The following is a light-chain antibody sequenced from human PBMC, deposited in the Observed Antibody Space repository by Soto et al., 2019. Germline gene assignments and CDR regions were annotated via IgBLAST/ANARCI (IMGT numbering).Light chain of an antibody. CDR2: GTS. CDR3: QQYAGSPRT. CDR1: QSVSSSY. V-gene: IGKV3-20*01. J-gene: IGKJ1*01. Sequence: EIVLTQSPGTLSLSPGERATLSCRASQSVSSSYLAWYQQKPGQTPRLLIYGTSRRATGIPDRFSGSGSGTDFTLTISRLEPEDFAAYFCQQYAGSPRTFGQGTKVEIK.